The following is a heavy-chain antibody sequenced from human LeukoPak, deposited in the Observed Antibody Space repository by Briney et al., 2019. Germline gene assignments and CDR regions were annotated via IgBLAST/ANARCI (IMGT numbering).Heavy chain of an antibody. D-gene: IGHD1-14*01. CDR1: GFTFSSYG. Sequence: GGSLRLSCAASGFTFSSYGMHWVRQAPGKGLEWVAVISYDGSNKYYADSVKGRFTISRDNAKNSLYLQMNSLRAEDTALYYCAKDIERGLGINAFDTWGQGTMVTVSS. V-gene: IGHV3-30*18. CDR2: ISYDGSNK. J-gene: IGHJ3*02. CDR3: AKDIERGLGINAFDT.